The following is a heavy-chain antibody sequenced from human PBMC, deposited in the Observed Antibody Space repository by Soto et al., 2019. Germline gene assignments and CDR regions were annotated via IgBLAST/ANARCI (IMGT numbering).Heavy chain of an antibody. Sequence: PSETLSLTCNVSDGSISNSNYYWGWIRQPPGKGLEWIGSIYYTGTTYYNPSLKSRVTISVDTSKNQFSLKLDSVTAADTAVYYCASSSPFHYWGPGILVTVSS. D-gene: IGHD6-6*01. CDR1: DGSISNSNYY. V-gene: IGHV4-39*01. CDR2: IYYTGTT. J-gene: IGHJ4*02. CDR3: ASSSPFHY.